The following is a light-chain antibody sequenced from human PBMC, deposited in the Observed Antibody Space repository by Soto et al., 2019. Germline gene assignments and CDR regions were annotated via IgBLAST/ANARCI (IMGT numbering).Light chain of an antibody. CDR1: QSLLHDNGYNY. Sequence: DIVMTQSPLSLPVTPGEPASISCRSSQSLLHDNGYNYLDRYLQKPGQSPQLLIYLGSNRASGVPDRFSGSGSCTDFTLKISRVEAQDVGFDYCMQLLQTPLTFGGGTKVQIK. V-gene: IGKV2-28*01. CDR3: MQLLQTPLT. J-gene: IGKJ4*01. CDR2: LGS.